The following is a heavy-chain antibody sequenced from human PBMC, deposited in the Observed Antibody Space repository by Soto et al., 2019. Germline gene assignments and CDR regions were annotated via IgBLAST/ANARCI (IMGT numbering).Heavy chain of an antibody. Sequence: ASVKVSCKASGHTFTSYYMHWVRQAPGQGLEWMGIINPSGGSTSYAQKFQGRVTMTRDTSTSTVYMDLSSLSSEDTAVYYCARASSGYYSYFDYWGQGTLVTVSS. CDR1: GHTFTSYY. V-gene: IGHV1-46*01. CDR2: INPSGGST. J-gene: IGHJ4*02. CDR3: ARASSGYYSYFDY. D-gene: IGHD3-22*01.